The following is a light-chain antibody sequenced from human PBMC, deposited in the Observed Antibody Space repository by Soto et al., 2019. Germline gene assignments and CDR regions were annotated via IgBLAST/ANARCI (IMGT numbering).Light chain of an antibody. CDR1: SNDIGNYNY. CDR2: EVS. V-gene: IGLV2-14*01. Sequence: QSVLTQPASVSGSPGQSITISCTGTSNDIGNYNYVSWYQQHPGKAPKVMIYEVSNRPSGISNRFSGSKSGNTASLTISGLPAEDEADYYCTSYTTISTLYVFGSGTKVTVL. J-gene: IGLJ1*01. CDR3: TSYTTISTLYV.